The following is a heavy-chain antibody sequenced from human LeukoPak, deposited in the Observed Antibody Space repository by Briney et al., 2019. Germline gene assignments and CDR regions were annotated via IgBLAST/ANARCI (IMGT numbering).Heavy chain of an antibody. CDR2: IRGKTNSYTT. J-gene: IGHJ4*02. CDR1: GFTFSDSA. Sequence: PGGSLRLSCAASGFTFSDSAMHWVRQASGKGLEWVGRIRGKTNSYTTAYAASVKGRFTISRDDSKNTAYLQMNSPKTEDTAVYYCRGASYDSSGPEYYFDYWGQGTLVTVSS. D-gene: IGHD3-22*01. V-gene: IGHV3-73*01. CDR3: RGASYDSSGPEYYFDY.